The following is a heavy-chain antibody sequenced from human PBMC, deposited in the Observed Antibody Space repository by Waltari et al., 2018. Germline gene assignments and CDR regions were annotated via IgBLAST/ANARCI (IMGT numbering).Heavy chain of an antibody. CDR3: AKAGGIYNYPLDP. V-gene: IGHV3-30*18. CDR1: GYPFNNYG. J-gene: IGHJ5*02. CDR2: ISSDGSGK. D-gene: IGHD1-26*01. Sequence: QVEESGGGVVQPGGSLRLSCVASGYPFNNYGMHWVRQAPGKGLEGLAVISSDGSGKYYADSMKGRFTMSRDNSKNTVYLQMNSLRPEDTAVYYCAKAGGIYNYPLDPWGQGTLVTVSS.